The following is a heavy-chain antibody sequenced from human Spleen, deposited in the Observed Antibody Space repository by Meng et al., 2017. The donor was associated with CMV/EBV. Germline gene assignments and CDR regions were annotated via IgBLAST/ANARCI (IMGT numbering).Heavy chain of an antibody. J-gene: IGHJ3*02. CDR1: GFTFSSYA. Sequence: GESLKISCAASGFTFSSYAMTWVRRAPGKGLEWVSSISGRSSYIFYADSVKGRFTISRDNAKNSLYLQMTSLRAEDTAVYYCARAKDIVVRAFDIWGQGTMVTVSS. CDR3: ARAKDIVVRAFDI. CDR2: ISGRSSYI. D-gene: IGHD2-2*01. V-gene: IGHV3-21*01.